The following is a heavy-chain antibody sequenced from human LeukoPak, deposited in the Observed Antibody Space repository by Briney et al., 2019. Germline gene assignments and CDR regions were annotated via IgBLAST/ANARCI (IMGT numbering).Heavy chain of an antibody. CDR2: ISGRGDDT. CDR1: GFTFRDYT. Sequence: GGSLRLSCAASGFTFRDYTMTWVRQAPGKGLEWVSTISGRGDDTHYADSVTGRFTISRDDSKNTLYLQMNRLRAEDTALFDCAKEVEGSGYYHLDKWGQGTLVAVSS. D-gene: IGHD3-22*01. CDR3: AKEVEGSGYYHLDK. J-gene: IGHJ4*02. V-gene: IGHV3-23*01.